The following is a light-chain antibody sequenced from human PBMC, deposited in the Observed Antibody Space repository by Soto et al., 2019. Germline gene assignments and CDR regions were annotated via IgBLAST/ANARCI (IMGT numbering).Light chain of an antibody. CDR3: TSYTTSSTYV. CDR1: SSDVGSYNR. V-gene: IGLV2-18*02. Sequence: QSVLTQPPSVSGSPGQSVAISCTGTSSDVGSYNRVSWYQQPPGTAPKLMIYDVSNRPSGVPDRFSGSKSGNTASLTISGLQAEDEADYYCTSYTTSSTYVFGTGTKRTVL. CDR2: DVS. J-gene: IGLJ1*01.